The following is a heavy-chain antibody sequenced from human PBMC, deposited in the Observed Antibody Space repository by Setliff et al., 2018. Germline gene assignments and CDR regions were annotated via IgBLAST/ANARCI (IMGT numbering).Heavy chain of an antibody. CDR1: GYTFTDYG. V-gene: IGHV1-18*01. Sequence: GASVKVPCKASGYTFTDYGISWVRQAPGQGLEWMGWISPYTGNTFYAPQFQGRVIMTTDTSAKTAYMDLRSLRSDDTAVYYCERLVRYCSTTSCQRTSGDDFWGLGTLVTVSS. D-gene: IGHD2-2*01. J-gene: IGHJ4*02. CDR3: ERLVRYCSTTSCQRTSGDDF. CDR2: ISPYTGNT.